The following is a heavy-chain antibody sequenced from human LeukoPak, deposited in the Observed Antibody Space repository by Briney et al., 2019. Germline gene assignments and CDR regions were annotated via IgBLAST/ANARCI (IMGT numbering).Heavy chain of an antibody. Sequence: GGSLRLSCAASGFTFSDHYMDWVRQAPGKGLEWVGRTRNKADSYTTDYAASVKGRFSISRDDSQNSLFLQMNSLKTEETAVYYCARDTRDGIDYWGHGTLVTVSS. V-gene: IGHV3-72*01. CDR3: ARDTRDGIDY. D-gene: IGHD5-24*01. CDR1: GFTFSDHY. J-gene: IGHJ4*01. CDR2: TRNKADSYTT.